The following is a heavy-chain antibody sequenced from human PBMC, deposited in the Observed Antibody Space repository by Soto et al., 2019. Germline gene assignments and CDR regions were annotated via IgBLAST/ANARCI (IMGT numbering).Heavy chain of an antibody. D-gene: IGHD2-2*01. CDR3: ARGPYCSSTSCYEDNDAFDI. CDR1: GGSISSGGYY. Sequence: QVQLQESGPGLVKPSQTLSLTCTVSGGSISSGGYYWSWIRQHPGKGLEWIGYIDYSGSTYYNPSLKSRVTISVDTSKNQFSLKLSSVTAADTAVYYCARGPYCSSTSCYEDNDAFDIWGQGTMVTVSS. J-gene: IGHJ3*02. CDR2: IDYSGST. V-gene: IGHV4-31*03.